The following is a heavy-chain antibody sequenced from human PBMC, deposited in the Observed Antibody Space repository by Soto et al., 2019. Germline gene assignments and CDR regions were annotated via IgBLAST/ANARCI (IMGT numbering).Heavy chain of an antibody. V-gene: IGHV3-30-3*01. J-gene: IGHJ4*02. CDR2: ISYDGSNK. Sequence: QVQLVESGGGVVQPGRSLRLSCAASGFTFSSYAMHWVRQAPGKGLEWVAVISYDGSNKYYADSVKGRFTISRDNSKNTLYLQMNSLRAEDTAVYYCARGLFWGQGTLVTVSS. CDR3: ARGLF. CDR1: GFTFSSYA.